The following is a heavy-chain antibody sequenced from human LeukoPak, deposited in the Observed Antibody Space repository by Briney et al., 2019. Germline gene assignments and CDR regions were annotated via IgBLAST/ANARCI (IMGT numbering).Heavy chain of an antibody. CDR2: ISWGSGNI. J-gene: IGHJ4*02. CDR1: GFTFDDFA. CDR3: AKGPDGSWYRSYFDY. D-gene: IGHD6-13*01. Sequence: GRSLRLSCAASGFTFDDFAMHWVRQAPGKGLEWVSGISWGSGNIGYADSVKGRFTISRDNAKNSLYLQMNSLRAEDMGLYYCAKGPDGSWYRSYFDYWGQGTLVTVSS. V-gene: IGHV3-9*03.